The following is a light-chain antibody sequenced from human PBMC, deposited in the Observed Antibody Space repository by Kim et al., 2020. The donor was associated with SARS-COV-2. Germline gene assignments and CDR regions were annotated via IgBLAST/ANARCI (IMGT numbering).Light chain of an antibody. J-gene: IGKJ4*01. CDR2: AAS. Sequence: SASVGDRVTITCRASQGISSHLAWYQQKPGKAPNLLIYAASTLQGGVPSRFSGSGSGTEFTLTISSLQPEDFATYYCQQLNSYPLTFGGGTKLEI. CDR1: QGISSH. CDR3: QQLNSYPLT. V-gene: IGKV1-9*01.